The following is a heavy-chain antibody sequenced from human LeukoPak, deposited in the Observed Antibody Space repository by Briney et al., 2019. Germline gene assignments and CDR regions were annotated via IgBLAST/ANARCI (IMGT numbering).Heavy chain of an antibody. CDR1: GGSISDYY. D-gene: IGHD3-3*01. Sequence: SETLSLTCTVSGGSISDYYWNWIRQPPGKGLEWIGYIYYSGSTTYNPSLKSRVTMSVDTAKNKLSLTVRSVTAADTAVYYCARGDFCSKSNCYLRPMDVWGKGTTVTVSS. CDR3: ARGDFCSKSNCYLRPMDV. CDR2: IYYSGST. J-gene: IGHJ6*03. V-gene: IGHV4-59*01.